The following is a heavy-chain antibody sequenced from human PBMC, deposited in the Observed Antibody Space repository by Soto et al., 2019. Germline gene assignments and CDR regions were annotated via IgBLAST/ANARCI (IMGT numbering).Heavy chain of an antibody. D-gene: IGHD1-26*01. V-gene: IGHV3-23*01. CDR2: ISGSGGST. Sequence: GSLRLSCAASGFTFSSYAMSWVRQAPGKGLEWVSAISGSGGSTYYADSVKGRFTISRDNSKNTLYLQMNSLRAEDTAVYYCAKSDYSGTTPHDAFDIWGQGTMVTVSS. CDR3: AKSDYSGTTPHDAFDI. CDR1: GFTFSSYA. J-gene: IGHJ3*02.